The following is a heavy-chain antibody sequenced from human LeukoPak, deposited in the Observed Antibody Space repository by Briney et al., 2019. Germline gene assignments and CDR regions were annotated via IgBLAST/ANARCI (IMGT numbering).Heavy chain of an antibody. Sequence: QPGGSLRLSCAASGFTFSSYEMNWVRQAPGKGLEWVSYISSSGSTIYYADSVKGRFTISRDNAKNSLYLQMNSLRAEDTAVYYCARDLGASLRYFDWFEDATYYFDYWGQGTLVTVSS. V-gene: IGHV3-48*03. D-gene: IGHD3-9*01. CDR2: ISSSGSTI. CDR1: GFTFSSYE. J-gene: IGHJ4*02. CDR3: ARDLGASLRYFDWFEDATYYFDY.